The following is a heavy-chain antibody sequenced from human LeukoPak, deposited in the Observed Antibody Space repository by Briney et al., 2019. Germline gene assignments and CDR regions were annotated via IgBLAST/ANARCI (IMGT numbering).Heavy chain of an antibody. CDR3: ARYAPTYYYDSSGYYSAYYFDY. D-gene: IGHD3-22*01. CDR1: GGSFSGYY. V-gene: IGHV4-34*01. J-gene: IGHJ4*02. CDR2: INHSGST. Sequence: PSETLSLTCAVYGGSFSGYYWSWIRQPPGKGLEWIGEINHSGSTNYNPSLKSRVTMSVDTSKNQFSLKLSSVTAADTAVYYCARYAPTYYYDSSGYYSAYYFDYWGQGTLVTVSS.